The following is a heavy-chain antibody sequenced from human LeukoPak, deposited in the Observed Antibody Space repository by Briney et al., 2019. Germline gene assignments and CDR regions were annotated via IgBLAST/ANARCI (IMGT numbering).Heavy chain of an antibody. D-gene: IGHD3-22*01. Sequence: GGSLRLSCAASGFTFSSYSMNWVRQAPGKGLEWVSSISSSSSYIYYADSVKGRFTISRDNAKNSLYLQMNSLRAEDTAVYYCPSSGFHVVGAFDIWGQGTMVTVSS. V-gene: IGHV3-21*01. CDR2: ISSSSSYI. J-gene: IGHJ3*02. CDR1: GFTFSSYS. CDR3: PSSGFHVVGAFDI.